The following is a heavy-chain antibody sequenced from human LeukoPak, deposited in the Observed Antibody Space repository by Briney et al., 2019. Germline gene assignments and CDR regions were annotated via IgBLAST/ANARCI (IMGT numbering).Heavy chain of an antibody. CDR1: GFTFSSYS. Sequence: GESLRLSYAASGFTFSSYSMNWVREAPGRGLEWVSSISSSSSYIYYADSVKGRFTISRDNAKNSLYLQMNSLRAEDTAVYYCAREGCSGGSCYSGYWGQGTLVTVSS. CDR2: ISSSSSYI. J-gene: IGHJ4*02. D-gene: IGHD2-15*01. CDR3: AREGCSGGSCYSGY. V-gene: IGHV3-21*01.